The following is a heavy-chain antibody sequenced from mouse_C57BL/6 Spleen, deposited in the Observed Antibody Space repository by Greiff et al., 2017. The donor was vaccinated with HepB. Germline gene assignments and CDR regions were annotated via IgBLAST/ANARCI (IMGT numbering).Heavy chain of an antibody. D-gene: IGHD1-1*01. CDR2: IWRGGST. V-gene: IGHV2-5*01. Sequence: VKLVESGPGLVQPSQSLSITCTVSGFSLTSYGVHWVRQSPGKGLEWLGVIWRGGSTDYNAAFMSRLSITKDNSKSQVFFKMNSLQADDTAIYYCAKNLGYYGSSHYYAMDYWGQGTSVTVSS. J-gene: IGHJ4*01. CDR1: GFSLTSYG. CDR3: AKNLGYYGSSHYYAMDY.